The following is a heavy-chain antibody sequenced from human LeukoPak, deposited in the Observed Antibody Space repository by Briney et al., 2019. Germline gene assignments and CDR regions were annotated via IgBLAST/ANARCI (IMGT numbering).Heavy chain of an antibody. CDR3: AREALTETAFGPYDY. Sequence: PGGSLRLSCAASGFXFSSYEINWVRQAPGKGLEWVSYISSSGSTKYYADSLMGRFTLSRDNAKKSLYLQMNSLRAEDTAVYYCAREALTETAFGPYDYWGQGTLVTVSS. J-gene: IGHJ4*02. D-gene: IGHD2-21*02. V-gene: IGHV3-48*03. CDR2: ISSSGSTK. CDR1: GFXFSSYE.